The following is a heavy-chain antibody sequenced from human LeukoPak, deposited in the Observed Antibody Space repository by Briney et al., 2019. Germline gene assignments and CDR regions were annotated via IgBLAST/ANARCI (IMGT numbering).Heavy chain of an antibody. CDR1: GYTFTSFG. D-gene: IGHD2-2*01. CDR3: AREDPESYCSSTSCYYYYYYGMDV. Sequence: ASVKVSCKASGYTFTSFGISWVRQAPGQGLEWMGCISAYNGNTNYTQKLQGRVTMTTDTSTSTAYMELRSLRSDDTAVYYCAREDPESYCSSTSCYYYYYYGMDVWGQGTTVTVSS. CDR2: ISAYNGNT. J-gene: IGHJ6*02. V-gene: IGHV1-18*01.